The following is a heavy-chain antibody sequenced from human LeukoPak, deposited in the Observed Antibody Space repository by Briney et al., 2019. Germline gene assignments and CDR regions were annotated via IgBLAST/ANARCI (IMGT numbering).Heavy chain of an antibody. CDR2: IYHSGST. J-gene: IGHJ5*02. CDR1: GYAISSGYF. Sequence: SETLSLTCSVSGYAISSGYFWGWIRQPPGMGLEWIGTIYHSGSTYYNPSLKSRVTISVDTSKNQFSLKLSSVTAAGTAVYYCARGYSSSWYFNWFDPWGQGTLVTVSS. D-gene: IGHD6-13*01. V-gene: IGHV4-38-2*02. CDR3: ARGYSSSWYFNWFDP.